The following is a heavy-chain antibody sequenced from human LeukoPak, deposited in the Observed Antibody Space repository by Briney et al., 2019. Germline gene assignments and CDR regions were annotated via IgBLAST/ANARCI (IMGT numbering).Heavy chain of an antibody. Sequence: GRSLRLSCAASGFTFSSYAMHWVRQAPGKGLEWVAVISYDGSNKYYADSVKGRFTISRDNSKNTLYLQMNSLRAEDTAVYYCARTIAAAGIPSDYWGQGTLVTVSS. J-gene: IGHJ4*02. CDR3: ARTIAAAGIPSDY. D-gene: IGHD6-13*01. V-gene: IGHV3-30-3*01. CDR2: ISYDGSNK. CDR1: GFTFSSYA.